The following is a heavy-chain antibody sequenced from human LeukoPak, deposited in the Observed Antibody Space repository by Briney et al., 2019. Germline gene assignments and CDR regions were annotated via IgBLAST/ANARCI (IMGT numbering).Heavy chain of an antibody. V-gene: IGHV4-38-2*02. Sequence: SETLSLTCTVSGYSISSGYYWGWIRQPPGKGLEWIGSIYHSGSTYYNPSLKSRVTISVDTSKNQFSLNLSSVTAADTAVYYCGRHFLWLSGDIEYWGQGTLVTVSS. CDR3: GRHFLWLSGDIEY. CDR2: IYHSGST. J-gene: IGHJ4*02. CDR1: GYSISSGYY. D-gene: IGHD7-27*01.